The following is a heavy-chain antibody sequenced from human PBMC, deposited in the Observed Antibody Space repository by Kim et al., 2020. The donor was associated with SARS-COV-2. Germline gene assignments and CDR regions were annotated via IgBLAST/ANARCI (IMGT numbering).Heavy chain of an antibody. CDR3: ARLAYSSSWAHFDY. Sequence: SPSLQGQVTISADKSSSTAYLQWSSLKASDTAMYYCARLAYSSSWAHFDYWGQGTLVTVSS. D-gene: IGHD6-13*01. V-gene: IGHV5-51*01. J-gene: IGHJ4*02.